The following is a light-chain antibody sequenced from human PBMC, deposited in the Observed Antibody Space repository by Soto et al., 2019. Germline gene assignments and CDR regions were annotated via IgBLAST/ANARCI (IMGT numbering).Light chain of an antibody. CDR1: LSISGS. J-gene: IGKJ5*01. CDR2: GSS. CDR3: QQSYRTPT. Sequence: DIQMTQSPSSLSASVRDRVTITCRASLSISGSLHCYQQKPGKAVKLLIYGSSTLQSGVPSRFSGSGSRTDYTLTISTLQPEDFATYYCQQSYRTPTFGQGTRLEIK. V-gene: IGKV1-39*01.